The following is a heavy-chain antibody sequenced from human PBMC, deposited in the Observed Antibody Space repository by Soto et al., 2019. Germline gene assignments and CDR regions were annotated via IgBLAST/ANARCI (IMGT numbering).Heavy chain of an antibody. CDR2: ISYGGSNK. J-gene: IGHJ5*02. D-gene: IGHD5-18*01. CDR3: ASPRGARLPYSYGGWFDP. CDR1: GFTFSSYG. V-gene: IGHV3-30-3*01. Sequence: PGGSLRLSCAASGFTFSSYGMHWVRQAPGKGLEWVAVISYGGSNKYYADSVKGRFTISRDNSKNTLYLQMNSLRAEDTAVYYCASPRGARLPYSYGGWFDPWGQGTLGTVSS.